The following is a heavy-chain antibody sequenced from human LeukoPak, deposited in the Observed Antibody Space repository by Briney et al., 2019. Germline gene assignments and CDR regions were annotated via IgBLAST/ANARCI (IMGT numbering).Heavy chain of an antibody. V-gene: IGHV3-30*04. D-gene: IGHD3-22*01. CDR2: ISKDGSST. J-gene: IGHJ4*02. CDR3: ARGQLYYDSSGFDY. Sequence: PGGSLRLSCGVSGFSFSIYTLHWVRQAPGKGLEWVGVISKDGSSTHYADSVRGRFTISRDNAKNSLYLQMNSLRAEDTAVYYCARGQLYYDSSGFDYWGQGTLVTVSS. CDR1: GFSFSIYT.